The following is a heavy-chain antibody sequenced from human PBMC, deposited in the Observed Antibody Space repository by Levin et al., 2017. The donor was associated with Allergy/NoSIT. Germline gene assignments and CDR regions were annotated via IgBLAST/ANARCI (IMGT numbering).Heavy chain of an antibody. V-gene: IGHV3-64D*06. CDR3: VKGSGQWLALSLDAFDI. CDR2: ISSNGGST. Sequence: PGGSLRLSCSASGFTFSSYAMHWVRQAPGKGLEYVSAISSNGGSTYYADSVKGRFTISRDNSKNTLYLQMSSLRAEDTAVYYCVKGSGQWLALSLDAFDIWGQGTMVTVSS. CDR1: GFTFSSYA. D-gene: IGHD6-19*01. J-gene: IGHJ3*02.